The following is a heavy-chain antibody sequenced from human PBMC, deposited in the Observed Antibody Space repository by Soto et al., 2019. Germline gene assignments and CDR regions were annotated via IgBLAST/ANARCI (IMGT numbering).Heavy chain of an antibody. V-gene: IGHV3-20*04. D-gene: IGHD3-10*01. J-gene: IGHJ6*04. CDR3: ARAYYYSSGSFYNLDV. CDR2: INWNGLST. Sequence: EVHLVESGGGMVRPGGSLRLSCAASGLTFKDYGMNWVRQSPRKGLEWVSGINWNGLSTGYADSVKGRFTISRDNAKNSLYLEMDSLRAEDTALYYCARAYYYSSGSFYNLDVWGKGTTVAVSS. CDR1: GLTFKDYG.